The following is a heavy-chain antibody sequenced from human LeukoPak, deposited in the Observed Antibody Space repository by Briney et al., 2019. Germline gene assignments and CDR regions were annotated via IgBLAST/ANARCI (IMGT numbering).Heavy chain of an antibody. CDR2: ISRSSSYT. CDR1: GFTFSDYY. J-gene: IGHJ4*02. V-gene: IGHV3-11*06. CDR3: AVGITMVRGVIKRPGVSFDY. Sequence: GGSLRLSCAASGFTFSDYYMSWIRQAPGKGLEWVSYISRSSSYTNYADSVKGRFTISRDNAKNSLYLQMNSLRAEDTAVYYCAVGITMVRGVIKRPGVSFDYWGQGTLVTVSS. D-gene: IGHD3-10*01.